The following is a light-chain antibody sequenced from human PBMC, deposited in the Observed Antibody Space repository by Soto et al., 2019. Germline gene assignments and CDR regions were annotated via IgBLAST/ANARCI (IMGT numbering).Light chain of an antibody. V-gene: IGKV3-11*01. CDR1: QSVSSY. J-gene: IGKJ4*01. Sequence: EIVLTQSPATLSLSPGERATLSCRTSQSVSSYLAWYQPKPGQAPRLLIYDASNRATGIPARFSGSGSGTDFTLTISSLEPEDFAVYYCQQRRNWPPLTFGGGTKVDIK. CDR3: QQRRNWPPLT. CDR2: DAS.